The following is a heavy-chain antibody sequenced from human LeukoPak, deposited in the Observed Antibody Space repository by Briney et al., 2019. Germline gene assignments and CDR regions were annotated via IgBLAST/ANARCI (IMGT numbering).Heavy chain of an antibody. V-gene: IGHV4-61*02. CDR2: IYTSGST. CDR3: AREGYSSSWYSGYYYFDY. J-gene: IGHJ4*02. Sequence: SETPSLSCTVSGGSISSGSYFWTWIRQPAGKGVEWIGRIYTSGSTDYNPSLKSRVTISVDASKNQFSLKLSSVTAADTAVYYCAREGYSSSWYSGYYYFDYWGQGTLVTVSS. D-gene: IGHD6-13*01. CDR1: GGSISSGSYF.